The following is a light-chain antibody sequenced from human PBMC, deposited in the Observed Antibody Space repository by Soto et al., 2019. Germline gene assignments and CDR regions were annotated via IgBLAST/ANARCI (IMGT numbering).Light chain of an antibody. CDR3: QQYDSSPRM. V-gene: IGKV3-20*01. CDR1: HTISSSY. Sequence: ENVLTQSPGTLSLSPGQRATLSCRASHTISSSYLAWYQQKPGQAPRLLIYAISDRATGVPDRFRGSGSGTDFTLTITRLEPQDFAVYFCQQYDSSPRMFGQGTKVGIK. J-gene: IGKJ1*01. CDR2: AIS.